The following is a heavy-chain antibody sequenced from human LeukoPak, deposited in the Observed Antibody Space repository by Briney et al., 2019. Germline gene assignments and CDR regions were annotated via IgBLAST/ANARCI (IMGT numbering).Heavy chain of an antibody. J-gene: IGHJ4*02. D-gene: IGHD1-7*01. CDR3: AKIPAHNWNYAGPSHFDY. V-gene: IGHV3-23*01. CDR1: GFTFSSYP. CDR2: ISGSGGST. Sequence: GGSLRLSCAASGFTFSSYPMSWVRQAPGKGLEWVSAISGSGGSTYYADSVKGRFTISRDNSKNTLYLQMNSLRAEDTAVYYCAKIPAHNWNYAGPSHFDYWGQGTLVTVSS.